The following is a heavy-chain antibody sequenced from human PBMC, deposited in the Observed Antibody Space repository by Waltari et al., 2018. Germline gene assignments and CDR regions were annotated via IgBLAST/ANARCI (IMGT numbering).Heavy chain of an antibody. V-gene: IGHV4-34*01. J-gene: IGHJ4*02. CDR1: GGSFSGYY. CDR2: INHSGST. D-gene: IGHD3-22*01. CDR3: AKEYYYDSSGPDY. Sequence: QVQLQQWGAGLLKPSETLSLTCAVYGGSFSGYYWSWIRQPPGKGLEWIGEINHSGSTNYNPSLKSRVTISVDTSKNQFSLKLSSVTAADTAVYYCAKEYYYDSSGPDYWGQGTLVTVSS.